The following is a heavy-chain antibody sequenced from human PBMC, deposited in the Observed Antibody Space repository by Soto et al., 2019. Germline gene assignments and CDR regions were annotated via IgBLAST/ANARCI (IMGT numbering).Heavy chain of an antibody. CDR2: IIPFFGTS. CDR3: ARGHEVGGNSDAYDI. Sequence: QVHLVQSGAEVKKPGSSVKVSCKASGGNFRSESINWVRQAPGQGLEWMGGIIPFFGTSDYAQKFQGRLTITADESTTTANMELSSLRSQDTAVYYCARGHEVGGNSDAYDIWGQGTMVIVSS. V-gene: IGHV1-69*12. CDR1: GGNFRSES. J-gene: IGHJ3*02. D-gene: IGHD2-21*02.